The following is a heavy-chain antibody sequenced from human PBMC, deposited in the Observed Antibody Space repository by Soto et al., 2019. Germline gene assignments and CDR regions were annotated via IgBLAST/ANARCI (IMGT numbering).Heavy chain of an antibody. CDR3: ARAPSLPYYDFWSGYNWFAP. Sequence: ASVKVSCKASGYTFTSYDINWVRQATGQGLEWMGWMNPNSGNTGYAQKFQGRVTMTRNTSISTAYMELSSLRSEDTAVYYCARAPSLPYYDFWSGYNWFAPWGQGPLVTVSS. J-gene: IGHJ5*02. D-gene: IGHD3-3*01. CDR2: MNPNSGNT. CDR1: GYTFTSYD. V-gene: IGHV1-8*01.